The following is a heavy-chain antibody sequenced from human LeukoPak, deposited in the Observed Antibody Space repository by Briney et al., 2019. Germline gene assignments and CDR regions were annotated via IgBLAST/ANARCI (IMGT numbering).Heavy chain of an antibody. Sequence: ASVKVSCKASGGTFSSYAISWVRQAPGQGLEWMAGIIPIFGTANYAQKFQGRVTITADESTSTAYMELSSLRSEDTAVYYCATAQGWLQFDYYYMDVWGKGTTVTVSS. D-gene: IGHD5-24*01. V-gene: IGHV1-69*13. CDR2: IIPIFGTA. J-gene: IGHJ6*03. CDR3: ATAQGWLQFDYYYMDV. CDR1: GGTFSSYA.